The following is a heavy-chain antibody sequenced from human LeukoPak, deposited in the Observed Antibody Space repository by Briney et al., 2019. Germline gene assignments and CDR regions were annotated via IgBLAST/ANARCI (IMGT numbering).Heavy chain of an antibody. CDR1: GYTFTGYY. Sequence: GASVKVSCKASGYTFTGYYMHWVRQAPGQGLEWMGWINPNSGGTNYAQKFQGWVTMTRDTSISTAYMELGRLRSDDTAVYYCARLSSSWLYYFDYWGQGTLVTVSS. V-gene: IGHV1-2*04. D-gene: IGHD6-13*01. J-gene: IGHJ4*02. CDR2: INPNSGGT. CDR3: ARLSSSWLYYFDY.